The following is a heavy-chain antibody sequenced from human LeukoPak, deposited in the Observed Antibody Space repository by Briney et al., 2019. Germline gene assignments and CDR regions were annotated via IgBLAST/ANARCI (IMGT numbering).Heavy chain of an antibody. V-gene: IGHV3-21*01. CDR2: ISSSSSYI. D-gene: IGHD6-13*01. J-gene: IGHJ6*03. CDR1: GFTFSSYS. CDR3: ARDSSGSKQLFYYYYYMDV. Sequence: PGGSLRLSCAASGFTFSSYSMNWVRQAPGKGLEWVSSISSSSSYIYYADSVKGRFTISRDNAKNSLYLQMNSLRAEDTAVYYCARDSSGSKQLFYYYYYMDVWGKGTTVTVSS.